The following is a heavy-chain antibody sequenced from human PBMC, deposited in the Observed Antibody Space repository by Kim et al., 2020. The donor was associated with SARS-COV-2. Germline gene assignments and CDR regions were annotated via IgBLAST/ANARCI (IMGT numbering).Heavy chain of an antibody. CDR3: AKGTALLRYFDWKLDY. V-gene: IGHV3-9*01. CDR2: ISWNSGSI. D-gene: IGHD3-9*01. J-gene: IGHJ4*02. CDR1: GFTFDDYA. Sequence: GGSLRLSCAASGFTFDDYAMHWVRQAPGKGLEWVSGISWNSGSIGYADSVKGRFTISRDNAKNSLYLQMNSLRAEDTALYYCAKGTALLRYFDWKLDYWGQGTLVTVSS.